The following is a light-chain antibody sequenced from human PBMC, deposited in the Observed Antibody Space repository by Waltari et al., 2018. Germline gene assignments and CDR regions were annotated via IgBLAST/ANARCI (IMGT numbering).Light chain of an antibody. V-gene: IGKV4-1*01. CDR3: QQYYSFPLT. Sequence: IVMTQSPDSLAVSLGERATINCWSSQSVFWNSNKNNYLAWYQHKPGQPPKLLFYWASTREYGVPDRVSGSGSGTDFTLTINNLQAEDVAVYYCQQYYSFPLTFGGGTKVEIK. CDR2: WAS. J-gene: IGKJ4*01. CDR1: QSVFWNSNKNNY.